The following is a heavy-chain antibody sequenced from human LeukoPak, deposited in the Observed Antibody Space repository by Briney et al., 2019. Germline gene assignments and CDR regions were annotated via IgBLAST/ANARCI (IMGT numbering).Heavy chain of an antibody. CDR2: IYYSGST. Sequence: SETLSLTCTVSGGSISSYYWSWIRQPPGKGLEWIGYIYYSGSTNYNSSLKSRVTISVDTSKNQFSLKLSSVTAADTAVYYCARGRLAALDYWGQGTLVTVSS. CDR1: GGSISSYY. CDR3: ARGRLAALDY. D-gene: IGHD5-12*01. J-gene: IGHJ4*02. V-gene: IGHV4-59*08.